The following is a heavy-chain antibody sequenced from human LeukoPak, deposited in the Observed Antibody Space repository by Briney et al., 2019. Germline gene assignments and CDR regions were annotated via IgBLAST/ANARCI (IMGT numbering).Heavy chain of an antibody. CDR2: ISTYNGNT. CDR1: GDTFTSYG. V-gene: IGHV1-18*01. CDR3: ARGRDWNYAFDY. D-gene: IGHD1-7*01. Sequence: GASVKVSCKASGDTFTSYGITWVRQAPGQGLEWMGWISTYNGNTNYAQKLQGRVTMTTDTSTSTAYRELRSLKSDDTAVYYCARGRDWNYAFDYWGQGTLVTVSS. J-gene: IGHJ4*02.